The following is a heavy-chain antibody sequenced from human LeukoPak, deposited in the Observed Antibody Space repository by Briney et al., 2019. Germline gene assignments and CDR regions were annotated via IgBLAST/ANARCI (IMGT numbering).Heavy chain of an antibody. CDR2: INPNTGGT. CDR1: GYTFAAYY. Sequence: ASVKDSCKASGYTFAAYYMHWVRQAPGQGLEGMGWINPNTGGTNYAQMFQDRVIMTRDTSISTADMELNRLRSDDTAVYYCARLVGNYYFLDYWGQGTLVTVSS. CDR3: ARLVGNYYFLDY. V-gene: IGHV1-2*02. J-gene: IGHJ4*02. D-gene: IGHD1-26*01.